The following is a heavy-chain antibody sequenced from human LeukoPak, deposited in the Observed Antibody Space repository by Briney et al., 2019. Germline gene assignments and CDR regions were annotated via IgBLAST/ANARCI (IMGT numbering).Heavy chain of an antibody. CDR1: GASISSYY. CDR3: ARDGGIGDIVVVPAALDAFDI. D-gene: IGHD2-2*01. J-gene: IGHJ3*02. CDR2: IYTSGST. V-gene: IGHV4-4*07. Sequence: SETLSLTCTVSGASISSYYWSWIRQPAGKGLEWIGRIYTSGSTNYNPSLKSRVTMSVDTSKNQFSLKLSSVTAADTAVYYCARDGGIGDIVVVPAALDAFDIWGQGTMVTVSS.